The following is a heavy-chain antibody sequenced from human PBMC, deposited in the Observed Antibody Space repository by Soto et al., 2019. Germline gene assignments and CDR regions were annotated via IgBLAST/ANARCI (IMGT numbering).Heavy chain of an antibody. J-gene: IGHJ5*02. CDR1: GGAITGYY. CDR3: ARGQRFSDWFDP. V-gene: IGHV4-4*07. D-gene: IGHD3-3*01. CDR2: IYSSGST. Sequence: SETLSLTCTVTGGAITGYYWTWIRQSAGEGLEWIGRIYSSGSTNYNLSLKSRVSISLDTSMNHFSLSLRSVTAADTAVYYCARGQRFSDWFDPWGQGILVTVSS.